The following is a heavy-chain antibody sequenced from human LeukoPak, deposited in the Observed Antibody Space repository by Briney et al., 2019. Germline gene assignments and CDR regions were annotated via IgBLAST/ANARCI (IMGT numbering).Heavy chain of an antibody. CDR2: ISGSDDAT. D-gene: IGHD2/OR15-2a*01. Sequence: PGGSLRLSCAASGFTFSSYAMNWVRQAPGKGLEWVSIISGSDDATYYADSVKGRFTISRDNSKNTLYLQMNSLRAEDTAVYYCAKPLSGTHYYFNYWGQGTLVTVSS. CDR1: GFTFSSYA. J-gene: IGHJ4*02. V-gene: IGHV3-23*01. CDR3: AKPLSGTHYYFNY.